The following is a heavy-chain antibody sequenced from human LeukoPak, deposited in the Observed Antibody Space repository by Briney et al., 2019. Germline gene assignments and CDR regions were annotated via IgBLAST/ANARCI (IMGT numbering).Heavy chain of an antibody. CDR3: ARGYYDSSDFEYFQH. Sequence: ASVKVSCKASGYTFTGYYIHWVRQAPGQGLEWMAWINPNSGDTNFAQKFQGRVTMTRDTSISTVYMELSRLRSDDTAVFFCARGYYDSSDFEYFQHWGQGTLVTVSS. D-gene: IGHD3-22*01. CDR2: INPNSGDT. CDR1: GYTFTGYY. J-gene: IGHJ1*01. V-gene: IGHV1-2*02.